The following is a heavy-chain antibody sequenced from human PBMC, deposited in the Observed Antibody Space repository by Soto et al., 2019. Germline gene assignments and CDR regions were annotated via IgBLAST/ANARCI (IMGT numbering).Heavy chain of an antibody. V-gene: IGHV4-39*01. CDR2: IYYSGST. J-gene: IGHJ6*02. D-gene: IGHD6-6*01. Sequence: SETLSLTCTVSGGSISSSSYYWGWIRQPPGKGLEWIGSIYYSGSTYYNPSLKSRVTISVDTSKNQFSLKLSSVTAADTAVCYCASCSIAAFGMDVWGQGTTVTVSS. CDR3: ASCSIAAFGMDV. CDR1: GGSISSSSYY.